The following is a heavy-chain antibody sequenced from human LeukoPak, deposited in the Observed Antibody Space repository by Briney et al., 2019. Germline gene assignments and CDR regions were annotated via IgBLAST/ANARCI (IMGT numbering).Heavy chain of an antibody. V-gene: IGHV3-23*01. CDR2: ISGSGGST. Sequence: GGSLRLSCAASGFTFSNYAMSWVRQAPGKGLEWVSVISGSGGSTYYADSVKGRATISRDNSKTTLILQMNSLRVEDAAVYCCAKGFSGVATAYQYGMDVWGQGTTVTVSS. J-gene: IGHJ6*02. CDR1: GFTFSNYA. CDR3: AKGFSGVATAYQYGMDV. D-gene: IGHD3-3*01.